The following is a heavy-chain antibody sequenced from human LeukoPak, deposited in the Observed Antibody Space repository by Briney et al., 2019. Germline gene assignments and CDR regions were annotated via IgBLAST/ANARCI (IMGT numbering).Heavy chain of an antibody. CDR2: ISSSSSYI. Sequence: GGSLRLSCAASGFTFSSYSMNWVRQAPGKGLEWVSSISSSSSYIYYAGSVKGRFTISRDNAKNSLYLQMNSLRAEDTAVYYCARDLGSYGRPSYFDYWGQGTLVTVSS. J-gene: IGHJ4*02. D-gene: IGHD5-18*01. CDR3: ARDLGSYGRPSYFDY. CDR1: GFTFSSYS. V-gene: IGHV3-21*01.